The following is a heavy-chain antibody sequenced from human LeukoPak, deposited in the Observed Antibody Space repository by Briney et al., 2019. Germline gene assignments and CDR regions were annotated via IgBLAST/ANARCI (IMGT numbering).Heavy chain of an antibody. V-gene: IGHV4-30-4*07. CDR2: IYYSGST. D-gene: IGHD1-26*01. CDR3: ARHRIVGATYKTFDY. CDR1: GGSISSGGYS. J-gene: IGHJ4*02. Sequence: SQTLSLTCAVSGGSISSGGYSWTWIRQPPGKGLEWIGYIYYSGSTYYNPSLKSRVIISVDTSKNQFSLKLSSVTAADTAVYYCARHRIVGATYKTFDYWGQGTLVTGSS.